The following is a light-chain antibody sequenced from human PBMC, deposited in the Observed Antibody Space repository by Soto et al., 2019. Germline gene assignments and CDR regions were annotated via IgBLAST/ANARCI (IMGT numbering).Light chain of an antibody. CDR1: SDYSHYK. CDR3: GADHGSGSNFVWV. CDR2: VGTGGIVG. Sequence: QAVVTQPPSASASLGASVTLTCTLSSDYSHYKVDWYQQRPGKGPRFVMRVGTGGIVGSKGDGIPDRFSVLGSGLNRYLTIKNIQEEDESDYHCGADHGSGSNFVWVFGGGTQLTVL. J-gene: IGLJ3*02. V-gene: IGLV9-49*01.